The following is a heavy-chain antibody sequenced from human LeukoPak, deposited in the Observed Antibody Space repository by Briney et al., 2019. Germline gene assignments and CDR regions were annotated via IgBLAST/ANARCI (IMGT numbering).Heavy chain of an antibody. CDR1: GFSFGSFW. D-gene: IGHD1-1*01. CDR3: VRDVGYFHFDS. J-gene: IGHJ4*02. V-gene: IGHV3-7*01. Sequence: GGSLRLSCAASGFSFGSFWMTWIRQAPGKGLEWVGHINEDGSQTNYIDSVTGRFTISRDNTKDSLYLQMNSLRAEDTAVYFCVRDVGYFHFDSWGRGTLVTVSS. CDR2: INEDGSQT.